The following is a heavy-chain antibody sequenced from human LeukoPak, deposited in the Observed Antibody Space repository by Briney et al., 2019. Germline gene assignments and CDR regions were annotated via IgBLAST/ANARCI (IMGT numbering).Heavy chain of an antibody. J-gene: IGHJ4*02. CDR3: ARGIAVAGHPPDY. CDR2: ISSSSSYI. CDR1: GFTFSSYS. D-gene: IGHD6-19*01. V-gene: IGHV3-21*01. Sequence: GGSLRLSCAASGFTFSSYSMNWVRQAPGKGLEWVSSISSSSSYIYYADSVKGRFTISRDNAKNSLYLQMNSLRAEDTAVYYCARGIAVAGHPPDYWGQGTLVTVSS.